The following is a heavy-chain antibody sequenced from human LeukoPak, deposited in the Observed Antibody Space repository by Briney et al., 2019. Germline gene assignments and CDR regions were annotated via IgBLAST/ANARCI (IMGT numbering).Heavy chain of an antibody. V-gene: IGHV4-34*01. D-gene: IGHD6-19*01. Sequence: SETLSLTCSVYGGSFSSYYWSWIRQPPGKGLEWIGEINDSGGTNYNPSLKSRFTISVDTPKNQFSLKLSSVTAADTAIYYCARGPGGAKSSGWYLLGFDYWGQGTLVTVSS. CDR3: ARGPGGAKSSGWYLLGFDY. J-gene: IGHJ4*02. CDR2: INDSGGT. CDR1: GGSFSSYY.